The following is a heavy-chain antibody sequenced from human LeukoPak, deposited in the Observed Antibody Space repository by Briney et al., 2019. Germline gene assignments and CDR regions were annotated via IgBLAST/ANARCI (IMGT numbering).Heavy chain of an antibody. CDR1: GFTFSNYA. J-gene: IGHJ4*02. Sequence: GGSLRLSCAASGFTFSNYAMSWVRQAPGKGLEWVSGFSGSGDRTYYTDSVKGRFTISRDNSRNTLYLQMNSLRAEDTAVYSCAKDLPGFFDYWGQGTLVTVFS. CDR2: FSGSGDRT. V-gene: IGHV3-23*01. CDR3: AKDLPGFFDY.